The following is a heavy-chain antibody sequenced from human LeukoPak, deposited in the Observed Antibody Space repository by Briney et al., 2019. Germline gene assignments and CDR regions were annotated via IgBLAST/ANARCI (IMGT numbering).Heavy chain of an antibody. Sequence: GGSLRLSCAASGFSVSTNYISWVRQAPGKGLEWVSVIYSGGSTKYADSVKARFTISRDNSKNTVYLQMNSLRADDTAVYYCARATLDNWGQGTLVTVSS. CDR3: ARATLDN. V-gene: IGHV3-53*01. J-gene: IGHJ4*02. CDR1: GFSVSTNY. CDR2: IYSGGST.